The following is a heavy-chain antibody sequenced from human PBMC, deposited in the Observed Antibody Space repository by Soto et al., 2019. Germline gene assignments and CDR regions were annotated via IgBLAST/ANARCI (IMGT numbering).Heavy chain of an antibody. D-gene: IGHD3-3*01. Sequence: PSETLSLTCTVSGASISDYYWSWIRHPPGKGLEWIGYIYYSGSTDYNPSLKSRVTISEDTSKNQFSLRLNSVTAADTAVYYCARSGRRYYDFWNGFLFDVWGQGTMVTVSS. CDR1: GASISDYY. CDR2: IYYSGST. J-gene: IGHJ3*01. CDR3: ARSGRRYYDFWNGFLFDV. V-gene: IGHV4-59*13.